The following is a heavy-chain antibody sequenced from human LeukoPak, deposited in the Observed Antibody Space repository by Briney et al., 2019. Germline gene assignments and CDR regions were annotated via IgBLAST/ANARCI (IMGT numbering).Heavy chain of an antibody. CDR3: TTGAGGIVATNYISADY. CDR1: GFTFSNAW. J-gene: IGHJ4*01. CDR2: IKSKTAGGTT. Sequence: GGSLRLSCAASGFTFSNAWMTWVRLAPGDGLEWVGLIKSKTAGGTTSYSTPVKGRFRISRDASTNTRYPEMNIRKTEYIAVQSCTTGAGGIVATNYISADYWGQGTLVTVSS. D-gene: IGHD5-12*01. V-gene: IGHV3-15*01.